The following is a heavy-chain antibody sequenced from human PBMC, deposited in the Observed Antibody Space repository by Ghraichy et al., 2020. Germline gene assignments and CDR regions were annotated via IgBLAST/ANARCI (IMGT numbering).Heavy chain of an antibody. J-gene: IGHJ3*02. CDR3: ARDLGYCSSTSCSDAFDI. V-gene: IGHV1-18*01. D-gene: IGHD2-2*01. CDR1: GYTFTSYG. Sequence: ASVKVSCKASGYTFTSYGISWVRQAPGQGLEWMGWISAYNGNTNYAQKLQGRVTMTTDTSMSTAYMELRSLRSDDTAVYYCARDLGYCSSTSCSDAFDIWGQGTMVTVSS. CDR2: ISAYNGNT.